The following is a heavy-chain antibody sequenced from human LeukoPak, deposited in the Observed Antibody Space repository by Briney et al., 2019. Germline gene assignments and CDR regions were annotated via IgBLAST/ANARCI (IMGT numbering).Heavy chain of an antibody. CDR3: AKDGSLWFGELLGGGFDY. D-gene: IGHD3-10*01. Sequence: GGSLRLSCAASGFTFDDYTMHWVRQAPGKGLEWVSLISWYGGSTYYADSVKGRFTISRDNSKNSLYLQMNSLRTEDTALYYCAKDGSLWFGELLGGGFDYWGQGTLVTVSS. CDR2: ISWYGGST. CDR1: GFTFDDYT. V-gene: IGHV3-43*01. J-gene: IGHJ4*02.